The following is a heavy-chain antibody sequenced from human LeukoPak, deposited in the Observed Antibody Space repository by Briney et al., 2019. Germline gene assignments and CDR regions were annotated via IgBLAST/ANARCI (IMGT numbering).Heavy chain of an antibody. Sequence: SETLSLTCTVSGGSISSYYWSWIRQPPGKGLEWIGYIYYSGSTNYNPSLKSRVTISVDTSKNQFSLKLSSVTAADTAVYYCARALGYCSSTSCEGGWFDPWGQGTLVTVSS. D-gene: IGHD2-2*01. V-gene: IGHV4-59*01. J-gene: IGHJ5*02. CDR2: IYYSGST. CDR1: GGSISSYY. CDR3: ARALGYCSSTSCEGGWFDP.